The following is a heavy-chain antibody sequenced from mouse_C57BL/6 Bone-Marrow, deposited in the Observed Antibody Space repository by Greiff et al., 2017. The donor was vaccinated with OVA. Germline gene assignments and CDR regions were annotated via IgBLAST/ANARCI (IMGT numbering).Heavy chain of an antibody. V-gene: IGHV14-4*01. CDR3: TTPDLSLFAY. J-gene: IGHJ3*01. CDR1: GFNIKDDY. Sequence: VQLQQSGAELVRPGASVKLSCTASGFNIKDDYMHWVKQRPEQGLEWIGWIDPENGDTEYASKFQGKATITADTSSNTAYLQLSSLTSEDPAVYYCTTPDLSLFAYWGQGTLVTVSA. CDR2: IDPENGDT. D-gene: IGHD2-3*01.